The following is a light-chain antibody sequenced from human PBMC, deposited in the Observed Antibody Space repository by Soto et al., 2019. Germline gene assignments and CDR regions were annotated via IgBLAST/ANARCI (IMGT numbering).Light chain of an antibody. J-gene: IGKJ1*01. CDR2: GAS. Sequence: EIVLTQSPGTLSLSPAERATLSCRASQSVSSSYLAWYQRKPGQAPRLLIYGASSRATGIPARFSGSGSGTGFTLSISSLEPEDFAVYYCQQYGSSPQWTFGQGTKVLVK. CDR1: QSVSSSY. V-gene: IGKV3-20*01. CDR3: QQYGSSPQWT.